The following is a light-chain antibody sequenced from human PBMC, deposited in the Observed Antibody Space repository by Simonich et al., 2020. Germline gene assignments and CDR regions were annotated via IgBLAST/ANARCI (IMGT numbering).Light chain of an antibody. CDR2: DTS. CDR1: TGAVPSGHY. V-gene: IGLV7-46*01. Sequence: QAVVTQEPSLTVSPGGTVTLTCGSSTGAVPSGHYPYWFQQKPGQAPRILIYDTSNKHSWSPSRFSGSLLGGKAALTLSGAQPEDEAEYYCLLSYSGARLVVFGGGTKLTVL. J-gene: IGLJ2*01. CDR3: LLSYSGARLVV.